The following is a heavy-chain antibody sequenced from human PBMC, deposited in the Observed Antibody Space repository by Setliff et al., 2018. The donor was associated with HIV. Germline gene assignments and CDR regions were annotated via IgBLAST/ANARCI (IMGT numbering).Heavy chain of an antibody. CDR3: ARGLYGDYGGDLNWLDP. V-gene: IGHV7-4-1*02. D-gene: IGHD4-17*01. CDR1: GYTFSNYA. J-gene: IGHJ5*02. CDR2: INANSGSP. Sequence: VKVSCKASGYTFSNYAINWVRQAPGQGLEWMGWINANSGSPTYAQAFTGRFFFSVDTAVATAYLQINNPKTEDTAVYFCARGLYGDYGGDLNWLDPWGHGTRVTVSS.